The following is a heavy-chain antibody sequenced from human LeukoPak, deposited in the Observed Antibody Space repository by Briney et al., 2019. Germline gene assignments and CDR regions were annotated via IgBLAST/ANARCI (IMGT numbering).Heavy chain of an antibody. D-gene: IGHD3/OR15-3a*01. Sequence: GASVKVSCKASGYTFTGKFIHWVRQAPGQGLEWMGWIDPNSGGTDYAQKFRGRVTMTRDTSTSTAYMDLSSLISDDTAVYYCARDREGLAYFDYWSQGTLVTVSS. J-gene: IGHJ4*02. CDR3: ARDREGLAYFDY. CDR2: IDPNSGGT. V-gene: IGHV1-2*02. CDR1: GYTFTGKF.